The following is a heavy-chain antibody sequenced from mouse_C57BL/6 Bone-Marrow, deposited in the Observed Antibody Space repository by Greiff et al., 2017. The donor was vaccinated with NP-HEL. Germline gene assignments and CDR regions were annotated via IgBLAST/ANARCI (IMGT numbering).Heavy chain of an antibody. V-gene: IGHV1-52*01. CDR1: GYTFTSYW. CDR2: IDPSDSGT. Sequence: QVQLQQSGAELVRPGSSVKLSCKASGYTFTSYWMHWVKQRPIQGLEWIGNIDPSDSGTNYNQKFKGKATLTVDKSSSTAYMQLSSLTSEDSAVYYCARSGYYNPYYYAMDYWGQGTSVTVSS. J-gene: IGHJ4*01. CDR3: ARSGYYNPYYYAMDY. D-gene: IGHD1-3*01.